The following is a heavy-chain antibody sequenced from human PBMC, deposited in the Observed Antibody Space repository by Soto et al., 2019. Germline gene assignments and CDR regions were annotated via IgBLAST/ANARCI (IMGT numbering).Heavy chain of an antibody. J-gene: IGHJ6*02. Sequence: QVQLVQSGAEVKKPGSSVKVSCKASGGTFSSYAISWVRQAPGQGLEWMGGIIPIFGTANYAQKFQGRVTITADESTSTAYMELSSLRSEDTAVYYCARDDIVVVPAAIRYGMDVWGQGHTVTVSS. CDR1: GGTFSSYA. CDR2: IIPIFGTA. CDR3: ARDDIVVVPAAIRYGMDV. D-gene: IGHD2-2*01. V-gene: IGHV1-69*01.